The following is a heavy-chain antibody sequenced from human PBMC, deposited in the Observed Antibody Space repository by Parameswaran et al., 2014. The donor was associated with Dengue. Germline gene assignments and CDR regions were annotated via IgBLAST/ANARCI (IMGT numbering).Heavy chain of an antibody. Sequence: WVRQAPGQGLEWMGGIIPIFGTANYAQKFQGRVTITADKSTSTAYMELSSLRSEDTAVYYCASSDCSSTSCYTGEGNWFDPWGQGTLVTVSS. J-gene: IGHJ5*02. CDR2: IIPIFGTA. CDR3: ASSDCSSTSCYTGEGNWFDP. V-gene: IGHV1-69*06. D-gene: IGHD2-2*02.